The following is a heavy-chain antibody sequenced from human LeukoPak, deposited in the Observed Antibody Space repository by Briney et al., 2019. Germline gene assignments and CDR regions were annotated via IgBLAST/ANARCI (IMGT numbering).Heavy chain of an antibody. Sequence: PSETLSLTCAVYGGSFSGYYWRWIRQPPGKGLEWIGEINHSGSTNYNPSLKSRVTISVDTSKNQFSLKLSSVTAADTAAYYCARGWNEAYSSSSGDFDYWGQGTLVTVSS. CDR3: ARGWNEAYSSSSGDFDY. CDR2: INHSGST. D-gene: IGHD6-13*01. CDR1: GGSFSGYY. V-gene: IGHV4-34*01. J-gene: IGHJ4*02.